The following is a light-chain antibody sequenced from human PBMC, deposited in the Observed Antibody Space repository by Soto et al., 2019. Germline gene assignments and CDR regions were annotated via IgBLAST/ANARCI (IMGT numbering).Light chain of an antibody. CDR3: QQRTDRPPWT. CDR1: QSIGRA. CDR2: DAS. Sequence: EIVLTQSPATLSLSPGERATLSCRASQSIGRAIAWYQHKPGQAPRRLIFDASQRATGIPARFRGSGSGTDFTLSISSLEPEDFAVYYCQQRTDRPPWTFGQGTKVESK. J-gene: IGKJ1*01. V-gene: IGKV3-11*01.